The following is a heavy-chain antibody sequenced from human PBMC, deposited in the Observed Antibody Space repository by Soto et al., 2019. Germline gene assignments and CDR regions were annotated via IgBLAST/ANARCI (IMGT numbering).Heavy chain of an antibody. CDR3: ARDRSDSSRADSFDI. CDR1: GFSVSNTY. D-gene: IGHD6-25*01. V-gene: IGHV3-53*01. CDR2: IYRGRAT. Sequence: PGGSLRLSCAVSGFSVSNTYMSWVRQAPGKGLEWISVIYRGRATYYADSVKGRFTISRDDSRNTVDLQMNSLTTEDTAVYFCARDRSDSSRADSFDIWGQGTMVTVSS. J-gene: IGHJ3*02.